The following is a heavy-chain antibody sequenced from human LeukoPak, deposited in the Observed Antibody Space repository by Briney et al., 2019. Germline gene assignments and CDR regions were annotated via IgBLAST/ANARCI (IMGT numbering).Heavy chain of an antibody. J-gene: IGHJ4*02. CDR3: ARRREGSTGWHYFEY. V-gene: IGHV3-33*01. Sequence: GGSLRLSCTASGFTFSNYAMHWVRQAPGKGLEWVAIIWSDGSNKYYAESMKGRFTISRDNSKNTLYLEMNSLRTEDTAVYYCARRREGSTGWHYFEYWGQGTLVTVSS. CDR2: IWSDGSNK. D-gene: IGHD6-19*01. CDR1: GFTFSNYA.